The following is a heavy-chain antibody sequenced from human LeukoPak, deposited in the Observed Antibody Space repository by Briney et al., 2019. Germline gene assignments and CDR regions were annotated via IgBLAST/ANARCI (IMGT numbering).Heavy chain of an antibody. V-gene: IGHV3-30-3*01. CDR1: GFTFSSYA. CDR3: AKATRGVYSYGYDY. CDR2: ISYDGSNK. D-gene: IGHD5-18*01. Sequence: GGSLRLSCAASGFTFSSYAIHWVRQAPGKGLEWVAVISYDGSNKYYADSVKGRFTISRDNSKNTLYLQMNSLRAEDTAVYYCAKATRGVYSYGYDYWGQGTLVTVSS. J-gene: IGHJ4*02.